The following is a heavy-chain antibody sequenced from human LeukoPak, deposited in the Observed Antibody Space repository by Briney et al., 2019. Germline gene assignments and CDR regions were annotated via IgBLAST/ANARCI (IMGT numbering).Heavy chain of an antibody. CDR2: ISANGRST. CDR3: ATTYCSSSSCYHYFDY. J-gene: IGHJ4*02. CDR1: GFNFSSFV. V-gene: IGHV3-23*01. D-gene: IGHD2-2*01. Sequence: PGGSLRLSCVGSGFNFSSFVMTWVRQAPGKGLEWVSSISANGRSTYYADSVKGRFTISRDNSKNTLYLQVSSLRAEDTALYYCATTYCSSSSCYHYFDYWGQGTLVTVSS.